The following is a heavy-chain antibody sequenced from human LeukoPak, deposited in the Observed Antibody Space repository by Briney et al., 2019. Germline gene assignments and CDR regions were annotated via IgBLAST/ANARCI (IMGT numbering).Heavy chain of an antibody. V-gene: IGHV3-66*02. J-gene: IGHJ4*02. CDR2: IYSDDST. Sequence: GSLRLSCAASGFSVSSNYMTWARQVPGKGLEWVSLIYSDDSTYYADSVKGRFTTSRDKSKNTLYLQMHSLRVEDTAIYYCARDPWVGSTTLHWGQGILVTVSS. CDR1: GFSVSSNY. D-gene: IGHD1-26*01. CDR3: ARDPWVGSTTLH.